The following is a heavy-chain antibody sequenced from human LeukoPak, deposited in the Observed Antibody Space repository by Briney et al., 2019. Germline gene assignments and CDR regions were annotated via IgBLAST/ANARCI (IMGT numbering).Heavy chain of an antibody. CDR1: GFTVSSHD. D-gene: IGHD3-16*01. J-gene: IGHJ1*01. CDR2: IYSDDST. Sequence: GGSLRLSCAASGFTVSSHDMSWVRQAPGKGLEWVLVIYSDDSTYSADSLKGRFTISRDISKNTLFLQMNSLRAEDTAVYYCARVYWHDNGEYFQHWGQGTLVTVSS. V-gene: IGHV3-66*01. CDR3: ARVYWHDNGEYFQH.